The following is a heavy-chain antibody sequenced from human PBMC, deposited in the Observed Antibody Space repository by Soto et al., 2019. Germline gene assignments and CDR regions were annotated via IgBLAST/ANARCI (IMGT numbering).Heavy chain of an antibody. V-gene: IGHV4-59*01. CDR3: ARASWNSDTPYFYY. CDR2: IYYSGST. CDR1: GGSISSYY. Sequence: SETLSLTCTVSGGSISSYYWSWIRQPPGKGLEWIGYIYYSGSTNYNPSLKSRVTISVDTSKNQFSLKLSSVTAADTAVYYCARASWNSDTPYFYYSGQRTLVTVSS. J-gene: IGHJ4*01. D-gene: IGHD1-7*01.